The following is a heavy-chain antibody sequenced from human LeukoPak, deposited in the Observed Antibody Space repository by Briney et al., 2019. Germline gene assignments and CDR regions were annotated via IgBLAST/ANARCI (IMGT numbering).Heavy chain of an antibody. J-gene: IGHJ4*02. CDR2: ISYDGSNK. CDR1: GFTFSSYG. Sequence: GGSLRLSCAASGFTFSSYGMHWVRQAPGKGLEWVAVISYDGSNKYYADSVKGRFTISRDNSKNTLYLQMNSLRVEDTAVYYCAKERILWRLDGEYWGQGTLVTVSS. CDR3: AKERILWRLDGEY. D-gene: IGHD2-21*01. V-gene: IGHV3-30*18.